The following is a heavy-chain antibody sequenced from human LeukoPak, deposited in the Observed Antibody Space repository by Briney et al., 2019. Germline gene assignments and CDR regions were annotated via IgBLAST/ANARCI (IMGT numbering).Heavy chain of an antibody. Sequence: PGESLSLSCAASGFTFDTYAMSWVRQAPGKGLEWVPVISGSGDRTEYADSVKGRFTISRDNSRNTLSLQMNNLRAEDTATYYCARDTYYSGSYIWFDHRGQGTLVTVSS. CDR1: GFTFDTYA. CDR2: ISGSGDRT. J-gene: IGHJ5*02. CDR3: ARDTYYSGSYIWFDH. V-gene: IGHV3-23*01. D-gene: IGHD1-26*01.